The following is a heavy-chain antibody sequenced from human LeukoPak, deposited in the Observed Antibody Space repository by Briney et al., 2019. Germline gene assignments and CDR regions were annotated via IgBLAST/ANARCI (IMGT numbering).Heavy chain of an antibody. CDR1: GFTFSNAW. CDR3: STDLHDY. V-gene: IGHV3-15*01. CDR2: IKGKSDGGTV. J-gene: IGHJ4*02. Sequence: GGSLRLSCAASGFTFSNAWMSWVRQAPGKGLEWVGRIKGKSDGGTVDYIAPVKGRFAISRDDAKKTLYLQMNSLKTEDTAVYYCSTDLHDYWGQGTLVTISS.